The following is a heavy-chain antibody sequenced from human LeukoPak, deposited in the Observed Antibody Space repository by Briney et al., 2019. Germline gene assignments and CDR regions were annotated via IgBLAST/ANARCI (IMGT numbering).Heavy chain of an antibody. CDR3: ARALLQPAAAGYRNWFDP. V-gene: IGHV3-21*01. D-gene: IGHD6-13*01. J-gene: IGHJ5*02. CDR1: GFTFSPYS. Sequence: GGSLRLSCAASGFTFSPYSMNWVRQAPGKGLEWVSSISGDSAYIYYADSVKGRFTISRDNAKNSLYLQMNSLRAEDTAVYYCARALLQPAAAGYRNWFDPWGQGTLVTVSS. CDR2: ISGDSAYI.